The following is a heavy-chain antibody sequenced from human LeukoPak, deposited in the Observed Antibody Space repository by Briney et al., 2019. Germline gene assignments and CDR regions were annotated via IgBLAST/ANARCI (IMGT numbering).Heavy chain of an antibody. CDR3: AKDLEMATILGI. Sequence: PGGSLRLSCAASGFTFVSNAMSWVRQAPGKGLEWVSAISGSGGSTYYADSVKGRFTISRDNSKNTLYLQMNSLRAEDTAVYYCAKDLEMATILGIWGQGTMVTVSS. CDR1: GFTFVSNA. J-gene: IGHJ3*02. V-gene: IGHV3-23*01. CDR2: ISGSGGST. D-gene: IGHD5-24*01.